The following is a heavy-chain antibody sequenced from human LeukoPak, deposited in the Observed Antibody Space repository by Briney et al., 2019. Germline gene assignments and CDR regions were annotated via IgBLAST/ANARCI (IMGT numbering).Heavy chain of an antibody. V-gene: IGHV1-2*02. D-gene: IGHD3-9*01. Sequence: ASVKVSCKASGYTFSGYSMHWVRQAPGQGLEWMGWINPNSGGTNYAQKFQGRVTMTRDTSISTAYMELSRLRSDDTAVYYCARGVEYFDWLPTAHSPFDYWGQGTLVTVSS. CDR3: ARGVEYFDWLPTAHSPFDY. CDR2: INPNSGGT. J-gene: IGHJ4*02. CDR1: GYTFSGYS.